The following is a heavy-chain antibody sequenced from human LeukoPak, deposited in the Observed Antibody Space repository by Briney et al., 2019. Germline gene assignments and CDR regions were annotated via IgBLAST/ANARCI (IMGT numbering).Heavy chain of an antibody. CDR1: GGTFSSYA. J-gene: IGHJ6*03. D-gene: IGHD3-3*01. CDR3: ARDSHDFWSGYPKNYYYYYMDV. V-gene: IGHV1-69*05. Sequence: ASVKVSCKASGGTFSSYAISWVRQAPGQGLEWMGGIIPIFGTANYAQKFQGRVTITTDESTSTAYMELSSLRSEDTAVYYCARDSHDFWSGYPKNYYYYYMDVWGKGTTVTVSS. CDR2: IIPIFGTA.